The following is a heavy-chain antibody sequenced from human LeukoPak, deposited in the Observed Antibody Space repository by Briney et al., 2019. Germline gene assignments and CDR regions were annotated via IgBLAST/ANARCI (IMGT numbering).Heavy chain of an antibody. CDR3: ARVRMVAAPFDY. Sequence: ASVKVSCKASGYTFTNYAMHWVRQAPGQRLEWTGWINAGNGNTKYSQKFQGRVTITRDTSASTAYMELSSLRSEDTAIYYCARVRMVAAPFDYWGQGTLVTVSS. D-gene: IGHD2-15*01. V-gene: IGHV1-3*01. CDR2: INAGNGNT. J-gene: IGHJ4*02. CDR1: GYTFTNYA.